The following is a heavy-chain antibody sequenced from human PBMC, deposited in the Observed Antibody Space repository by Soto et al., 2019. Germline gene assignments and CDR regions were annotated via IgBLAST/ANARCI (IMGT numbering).Heavy chain of an antibody. CDR2: IYYSGST. D-gene: IGHD6-6*01. V-gene: IGHV4-31*03. Sequence: KPSETLSLTCTVSGGSISSGGYYWSWIRQHPGKGLEWIGYIYYSGSTYYNPSLKSRVTISVDTSKNQFSLKLSSVTAADTAVYYCAREISSSSGRYFDYWGQGTLVTVSS. CDR1: GGSISSGGYY. J-gene: IGHJ4*02. CDR3: AREISSSSGRYFDY.